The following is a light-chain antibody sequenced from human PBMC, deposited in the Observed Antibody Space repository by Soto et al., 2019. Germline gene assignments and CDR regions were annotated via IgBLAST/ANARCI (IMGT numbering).Light chain of an antibody. CDR1: QSVTSY. J-gene: IGKJ5*01. V-gene: IGKV3-11*01. CDR2: DTS. CDR3: QLRSFPIT. Sequence: EIVLTQYPATLSLSPGERATLSCRASQSVTSYLAWYQQKPGQAPRLLIYDTSNRATGIPARFSGSASGTDFTLTISSLEPEDFAVYYCQLRSFPITFGQGTRLEMK.